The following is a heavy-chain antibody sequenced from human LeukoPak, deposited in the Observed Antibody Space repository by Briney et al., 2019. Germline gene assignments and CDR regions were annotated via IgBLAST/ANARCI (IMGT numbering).Heavy chain of an antibody. V-gene: IGHV3-74*01. J-gene: IGHJ4*02. CDR3: AKGGATVIDY. CDR1: GFTFSNYW. D-gene: IGHD4-17*01. Sequence: GGSLRLSCAASGFTFSNYWLHWVRQAPGKGLVWVSRINSDGSSTTSADSVKGRFTISRDNAKNTLYLEMNSLRAEDTAVYYCAKGGATVIDYWGQGTLVTVSS. CDR2: INSDGSST.